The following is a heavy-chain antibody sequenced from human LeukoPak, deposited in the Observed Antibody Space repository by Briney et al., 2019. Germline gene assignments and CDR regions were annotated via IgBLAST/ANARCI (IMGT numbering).Heavy chain of an antibody. J-gene: IGHJ4*02. D-gene: IGHD4-17*01. Sequence: PGGSLRLSCAASGFTFSSYGMHWVRQAPGKGLEWVAVIWYDGSNKYYADSVKGRFTISRDNSKNTLYLQMNSLRAEDTAVYYCARGKIGYYYGDYDGYWGQGTLVTVSS. CDR3: ARGKIGYYYGDYDGY. CDR2: IWYDGSNK. V-gene: IGHV3-33*01. CDR1: GFTFSSYG.